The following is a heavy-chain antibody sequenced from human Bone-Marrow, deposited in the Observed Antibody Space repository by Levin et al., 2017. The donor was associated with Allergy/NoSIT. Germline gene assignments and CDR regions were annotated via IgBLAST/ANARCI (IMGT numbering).Heavy chain of an antibody. CDR3: AKVRRGLDAFDI. V-gene: IGHV3-23*01. Sequence: GESLKISCAASGFTFSTYSMNWVRQAPGKGLEWVSSISASDDSTYYTDSVKGRLTISGDNSKNTTYLRWNSLRAEDTAVNYCAKVRRGLDAFDIRGQGTMVTVTS. CDR2: ISASDDST. CDR1: GFTFSTYS. D-gene: IGHD3/OR15-3a*01. J-gene: IGHJ3*02.